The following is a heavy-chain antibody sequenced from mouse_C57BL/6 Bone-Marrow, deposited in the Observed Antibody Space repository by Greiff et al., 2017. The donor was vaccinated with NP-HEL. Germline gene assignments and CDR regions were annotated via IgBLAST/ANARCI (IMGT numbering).Heavy chain of an antibody. D-gene: IGHD2-12*01. J-gene: IGHJ4*01. V-gene: IGHV1-18*01. Sequence: VQLQQSGPELVKPGASVKMPCKASGYTFTDYNMDWVKQSHGKSLEWIGDINPNNGGTIYNQKFKGKATLTVDKSSSTAYMELRSLTSEDTAVYYCATRYDAGYYAMDYWGQGASGTVSS. CDR3: ATRYDAGYYAMDY. CDR2: INPNNGGT. CDR1: GYTFTDYN.